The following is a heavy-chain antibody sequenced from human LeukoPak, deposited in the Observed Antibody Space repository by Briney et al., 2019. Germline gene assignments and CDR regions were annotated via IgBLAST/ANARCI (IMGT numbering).Heavy chain of an antibody. D-gene: IGHD3-22*01. V-gene: IGHV3-48*03. CDR2: ISSSGSTI. Sequence: GGSLRLSCAASGFTFSSYEMNWVRQAPGEGLEWVSYISSSGSTIYYADSVKGRFTISRDNAKSSLYLQMNSLRAEDTAVYYCARVGSSGYSDYFDYWGQGTLVTVSS. CDR1: GFTFSSYE. J-gene: IGHJ4*02. CDR3: ARVGSSGYSDYFDY.